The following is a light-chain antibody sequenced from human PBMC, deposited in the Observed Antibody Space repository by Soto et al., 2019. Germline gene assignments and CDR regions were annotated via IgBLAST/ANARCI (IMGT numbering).Light chain of an antibody. CDR2: DVN. J-gene: IGLJ1*01. CDR1: SGDVGAYNY. V-gene: IGLV2-11*01. CDR3: CSYAGSYTFV. Sequence: QSALTQPRSVSGSPGQSVTISCTGTSGDVGAYNYVSWYRQHPGKAPKLIIYDVNERPSGVPDRLSGSKSGNTASLTISGLQAEDEADYYCCSYAGSYTFVFGSGTKLTVL.